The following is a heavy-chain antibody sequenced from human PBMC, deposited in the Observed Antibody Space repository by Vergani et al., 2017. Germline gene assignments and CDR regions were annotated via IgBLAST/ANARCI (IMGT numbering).Heavy chain of an antibody. CDR2: INHSGST. CDR1: GGSFSGYY. Sequence: QVQLQQWGAGLLKPSETLSLTCAVYGGSFSGYYWSWIRQPPGKGLEWIGEINHSGSTNYNPSLKSRVTISVDTSKNQFSLKLSSVTAADTAVYYCARERWYYGYFDYWSQGSLLTVYS. J-gene: IGHJ4*02. CDR3: ARERWYYGYFDY. V-gene: IGHV4-34*01. D-gene: IGHD3-10*01.